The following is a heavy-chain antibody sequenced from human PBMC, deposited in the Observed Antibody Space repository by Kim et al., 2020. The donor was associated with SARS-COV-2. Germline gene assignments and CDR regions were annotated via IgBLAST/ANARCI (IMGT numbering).Heavy chain of an antibody. J-gene: IGHJ4*02. V-gene: IGHV1-46*01. D-gene: IGHD3-9*01. CDR1: GYTFTSYY. Sequence: ASVKVSCKASGYTFTSYYMHWVRQAPGQGLEWVGIINPNGGSTTYAQKFQGRVTMTRDTSTSTVYMELSSLRSEDTAGDYCARGGLVGTGYSDQFDYWGQ. CDR3: ARGGLVGTGYSDQFDY. CDR2: INPNGGST.